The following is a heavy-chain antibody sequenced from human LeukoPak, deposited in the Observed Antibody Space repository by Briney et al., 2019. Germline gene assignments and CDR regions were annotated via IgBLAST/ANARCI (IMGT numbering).Heavy chain of an antibody. V-gene: IGHV5-51*01. D-gene: IGHD6-19*01. CDR2: IYPSVSDT. CDR3: ARRYGSALYGVFDY. CDR1: GYTFNSYC. Sequence: GESLKISCKGSGYTFNSYCIGWVRQMPGAGLEWMGIIYPSVSDTRYSPSFQGQVTISADKSISAAYLPWSSLQASDSAMYYCARRYGSALYGVFDYWGQGTLVIVSS. J-gene: IGHJ4*02.